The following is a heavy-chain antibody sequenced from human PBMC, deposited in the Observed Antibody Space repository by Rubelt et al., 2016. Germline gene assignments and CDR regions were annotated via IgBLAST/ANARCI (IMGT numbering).Heavy chain of an antibody. CDR2: VHYSGST. D-gene: IGHD5-24*01. J-gene: IGHJ3*02. CDR1: GGSISSYY. CDR3: ARTGGDNYDEEFDM. Sequence: QVQLQESGPGLVKPSETLSLTCSVSGGSISSYYWSWIRQPPGEGLEWIGYVHYSGSTDYNPSLKSRDTISVDTSKTQFSLRVRSVTAANTAVYYFARTGGDNYDEEFDMWGRGKMVTVSS. V-gene: IGHV4-59*08.